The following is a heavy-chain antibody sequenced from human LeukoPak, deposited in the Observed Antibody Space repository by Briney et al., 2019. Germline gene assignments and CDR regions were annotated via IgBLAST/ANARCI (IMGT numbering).Heavy chain of an antibody. D-gene: IGHD6-6*01. V-gene: IGHV1-46*01. CDR3: GRQRDSSVRYNVDI. J-gene: IGHJ3*02. CDR1: GYIFIDYY. Sequence: ASVKVSCKASGYIFIDYYMHWVRQAPGQGLEWMGVVNPSGGTTSYAQKFQDRVTMTRDTSTSTVYMELSSLGPDDTAVYYCGRQRDSSVRYNVDIWGQGTMVTVSS. CDR2: VNPSGGTT.